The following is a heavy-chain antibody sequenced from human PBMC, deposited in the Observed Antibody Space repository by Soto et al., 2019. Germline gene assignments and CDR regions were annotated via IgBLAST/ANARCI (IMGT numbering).Heavy chain of an antibody. Sequence: SETLSLTCAVYGGSFSGYYWSWIRQPPGNGLEWIGEINHSGSTNYNPSLKSRVTISVDTSKNQFSLKLNSVTAADTAVYYCARVGGNSPWYYYYGMDVWGQGPTVTVSS. D-gene: IGHD2-21*02. J-gene: IGHJ6*02. V-gene: IGHV4-34*01. CDR1: GGSFSGYY. CDR3: ARVGGNSPWYYYYGMDV. CDR2: INHSGST.